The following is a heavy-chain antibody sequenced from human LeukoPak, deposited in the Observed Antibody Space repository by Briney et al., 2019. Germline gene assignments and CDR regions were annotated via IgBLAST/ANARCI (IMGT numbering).Heavy chain of an antibody. V-gene: IGHV4-59*08. CDR2: IYYSGST. CDR1: GGSISGYY. CDR3: ASFTAMVSFDY. Sequence: SETLSLTCTVSGGSISGYYWSWIRQPPGKGLEWIGYIYYSGSTHYNPSLNGRVTISVDTSKNQFSLKLSSVAAADTAVYYCASFTAMVSFDYWGQGTLVTVS. J-gene: IGHJ4*02. D-gene: IGHD5-18*01.